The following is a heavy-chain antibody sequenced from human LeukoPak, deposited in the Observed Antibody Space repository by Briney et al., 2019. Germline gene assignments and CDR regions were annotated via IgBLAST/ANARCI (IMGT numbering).Heavy chain of an antibody. CDR1: GDSVSSNSAA. CDR2: TYYRSKWFN. J-gene: IGHJ2*01. CDR3: ARGVRYFDL. Sequence: SQTLSLTCAISGDSVSSNSAAWNWIRQYPSRGLEWLGRTYYRSKWFNDYALSVKSRITINPDTSKSQFSLQLNSVTPEDTAVYYCARGVRYFDLWGRGTLVTVSS. V-gene: IGHV6-1*01.